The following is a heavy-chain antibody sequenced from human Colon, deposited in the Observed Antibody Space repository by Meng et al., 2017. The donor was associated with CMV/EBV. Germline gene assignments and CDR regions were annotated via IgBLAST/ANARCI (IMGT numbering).Heavy chain of an antibody. V-gene: IGHV3-21*06. CDR2: ITSNSYK. D-gene: IGHD3-10*01. Sequence: LRLSCADSGFMFNSSNMNWVRQAPGEGLEWVSSITSNSYKDYAGSVKGRFSISRDNIKNSLFLQMSSLRVEDTAVYYCVWFGESNVYWGQGTLVTVSS. CDR3: VWFGESNVY. J-gene: IGHJ4*02. CDR1: GFMFNSSN.